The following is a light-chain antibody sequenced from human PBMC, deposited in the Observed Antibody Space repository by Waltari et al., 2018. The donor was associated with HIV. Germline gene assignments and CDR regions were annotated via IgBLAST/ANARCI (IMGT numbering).Light chain of an antibody. CDR3: QQYGTSPT. CDR2: GAS. CDR1: QNVDSNY. Sequence: EIVLTQSPGTLSLSPGDRATLFCRARQNVDSNYIAWYQHKSGQPPILLLSGASSRATGIPDKFGGSGSGTHFTLTINELAPEDFAMYYCQQYGTSPTFGQGTKVEI. V-gene: IGKV3-20*01. J-gene: IGKJ1*01.